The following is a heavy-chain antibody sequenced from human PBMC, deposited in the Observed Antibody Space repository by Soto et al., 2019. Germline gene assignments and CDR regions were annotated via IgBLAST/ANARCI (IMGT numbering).Heavy chain of an antibody. CDR2: IIPIFGTA. D-gene: IGHD3-3*01. Sequence: SVKVSCKASGGTFSSYAISWVRQAPGQGLEWMGGIIPIFGTANYAQKFQGRDTITADESTSTAYMELSSLRSEDTAVYYCARDSSRAGHYDFWSGPYYYYGMDVWGQGTTVTVS. CDR1: GGTFSSYA. V-gene: IGHV1-69*13. J-gene: IGHJ6*02. CDR3: ARDSSRAGHYDFWSGPYYYYGMDV.